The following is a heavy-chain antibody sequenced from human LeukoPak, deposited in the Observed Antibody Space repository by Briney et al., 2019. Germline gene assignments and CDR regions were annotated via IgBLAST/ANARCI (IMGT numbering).Heavy chain of an antibody. D-gene: IGHD6-19*01. CDR3: AGGQMFTSGGFDD. CDR2: INSDGSTT. CDR1: GFTFSSNW. J-gene: IGHJ4*02. Sequence: GGSLRLSCAVSGFTFSSNWMHWVRQAPGQGLLWVSRINSDGSTTNYADSVKGRFTISRDNAKNTLYLQMNSLRAEDTALYYCAGGQMFTSGGFDDWGQGTLVTVSS. V-gene: IGHV3-74*01.